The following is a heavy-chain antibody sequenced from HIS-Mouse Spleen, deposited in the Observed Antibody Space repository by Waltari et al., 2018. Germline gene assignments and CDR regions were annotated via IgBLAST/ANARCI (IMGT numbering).Heavy chain of an antibody. CDR3: AKASSGWLDY. D-gene: IGHD6-19*01. CDR1: GFTFSSYG. V-gene: IGHV3-30*18. CDR2: ISDDGSNK. J-gene: IGHJ4*02. Sequence: QVQLVESGGGVVQPGRSLRLSCSASGFTFSSYGMLWVRQAPGKGLEWLQFISDDGSNKYYADSVKGRFTISRDNSKNTLYLQMNSLRAEDTAVYYCAKASSGWLDYWGQGTLVTVSS.